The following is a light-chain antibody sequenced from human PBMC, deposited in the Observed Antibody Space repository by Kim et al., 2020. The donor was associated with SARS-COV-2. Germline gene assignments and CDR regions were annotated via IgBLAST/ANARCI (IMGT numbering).Light chain of an antibody. V-gene: IGLV2-14*03. CDR2: DIN. CDR1: SGDIGAYRY. CDR3: SSYTSSSALYV. J-gene: IGLJ1*01. Sequence: QSIAISYTGASGDIGAYRYVSWYQQHPGKGPKLLMYDINNRPSGVSDRFSGSKSGNTASLTISGLQAEDEADYYCSSYTSSSALYVFGSGTKVTVL.